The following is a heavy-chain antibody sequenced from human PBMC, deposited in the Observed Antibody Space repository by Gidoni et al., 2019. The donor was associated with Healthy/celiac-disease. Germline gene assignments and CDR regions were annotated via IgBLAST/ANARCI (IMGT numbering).Heavy chain of an antibody. CDR3: ARDPGSLDAFDI. V-gene: IGHV3-21*01. CDR1: GFTFSSYS. D-gene: IGHD3-10*01. Sequence: EVQLVESGGGLVKPGGSLRLSCAASGFTFSSYSMNWVRQAPGKGLEWVSSISSSSSYIYYADSVKGRFTISRDNAKNSLYLQMNSLRAEDTAVYYCARDPGSLDAFDIWGQGTMVTVSS. CDR2: ISSSSSYI. J-gene: IGHJ3*02.